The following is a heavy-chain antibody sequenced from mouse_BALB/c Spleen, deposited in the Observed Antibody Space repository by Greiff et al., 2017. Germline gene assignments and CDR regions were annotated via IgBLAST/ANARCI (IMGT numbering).Heavy chain of an antibody. CDR2: ISSGSSTI. CDR3: ARGDYYGSSWFAY. Sequence: EVQLVESGGGLVQPGGSRKLSCAASGFTFSSFGMHWVRQAPEKGLEWVAYISSGSSTIYYAATVKGRFTISRDNPKNTLFLQMTSLRSEDTAMYYCARGDYYGSSWFAYWGQGTLVTVSA. CDR1: GFTFSSFG. J-gene: IGHJ3*01. D-gene: IGHD1-1*01. V-gene: IGHV5-17*02.